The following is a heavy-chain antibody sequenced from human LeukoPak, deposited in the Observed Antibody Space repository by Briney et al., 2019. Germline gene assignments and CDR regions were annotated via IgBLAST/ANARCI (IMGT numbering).Heavy chain of an antibody. J-gene: IGHJ4*02. D-gene: IGHD6-13*01. CDR3: ARQQTYRAAADF. CDR2: IYPGDSET. V-gene: IGHV5-51*01. Sequence: GESLKISCKGSGYSINNYWIGWVRQMPGKGLEWMGIIYPGDSETKYSPSFQGQVTISADKSIGTAYLQWSSLKASDTAMYFCARQQTYRAAADFWGQGTLVTASS. CDR1: GYSINNYW.